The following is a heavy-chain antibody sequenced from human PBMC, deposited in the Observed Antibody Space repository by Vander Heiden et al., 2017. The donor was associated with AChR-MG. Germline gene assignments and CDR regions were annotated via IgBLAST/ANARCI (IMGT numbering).Heavy chain of an antibody. CDR2: IYSSGST. V-gene: IGHV4-30-4*01. J-gene: IGHJ3*02. Sequence: QVQLQESGPGLVKPSQTLSLPCTVPGAPISSGDYYWSWIRQPPGKGLEWIGCIYSSGSTYYNPSLKSRLTISADTSKNQFSLKLSSVTAADPAVYYCARGDAFDIWGQGTMVTVSS. CDR1: GAPISSGDYY. CDR3: ARGDAFDI.